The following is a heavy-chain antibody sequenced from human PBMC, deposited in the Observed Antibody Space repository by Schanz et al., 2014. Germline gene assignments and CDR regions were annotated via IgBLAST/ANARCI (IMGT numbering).Heavy chain of an antibody. V-gene: IGHV4-30-4*07. CDR3: ARAAGPVDY. CDR2: IYYSGST. J-gene: IGHJ4*02. D-gene: IGHD6-13*01. Sequence: QVQLQESGPGLVKPSQTLSLTCAVSGGSISSGGYTWSWIRQPPGKGLEWIGYIYYSGSTYYNPPLRSRVTISVATPTTHFPLMRGSVTAADTAVYYCARAAGPVDYWGQGTLVTVSS. CDR1: GGSISSGGYT.